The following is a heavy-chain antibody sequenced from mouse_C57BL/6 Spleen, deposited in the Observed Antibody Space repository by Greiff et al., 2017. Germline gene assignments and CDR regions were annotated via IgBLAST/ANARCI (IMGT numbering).Heavy chain of an antibody. V-gene: IGHV3-6*01. J-gene: IGHJ3*01. CDR1: GYSITSGYY. CDR2: IRYDGSN. CDR3: ARDLEFAY. Sequence: EVKLMESGPGLVKPSQSLSLTCSVTGYSITSGYYWNWIRQFPGNKLEWMGYIRYDGSNNYNPSLKNRISITRDTSKNQFFLKLNSVTTEDTATYYCARDLEFAYWGQGTLVTVSA.